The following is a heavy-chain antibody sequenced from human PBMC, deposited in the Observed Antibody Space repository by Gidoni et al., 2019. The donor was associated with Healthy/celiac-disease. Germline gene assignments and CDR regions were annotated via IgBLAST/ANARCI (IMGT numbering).Heavy chain of an antibody. J-gene: IGHJ4*02. CDR3: ARVGSSGCFLY. CDR2: INPNSGVT. D-gene: IGHD6-19*01. CDR1: GYTFTGSY. V-gene: IGHV1-2*02. Sequence: QVQLVQSGAEVKKPGASVKVSCKASGYTFTGSYMHWVRQAPGQGLEWMGWINPNSGVTNYAQKFQGRVTMTRDTSISTAYMELSRLRSDDTAVYYCARVGSSGCFLYWGQGTLVTVSS.